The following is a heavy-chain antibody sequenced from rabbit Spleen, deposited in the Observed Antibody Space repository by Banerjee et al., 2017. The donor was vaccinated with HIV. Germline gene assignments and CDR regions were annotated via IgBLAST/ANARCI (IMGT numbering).Heavy chain of an antibody. V-gene: IGHV1S45*01. CDR1: GFSFSNKAV. D-gene: IGHD8-1*01. CDR3: ARDAGSGPYIDGYFNL. J-gene: IGHJ4*01. Sequence: QEQLEESGGGLVKPEGSLKLSCTASGFSFSNKAVMCWVRQAPGKGLEWIACINAVTGKAVYASWAKGRFAISKTSSTTVTLQMTSLTVADTATYFCARDAGSGPYIDGYFNLWGQGTLVTVS. CDR2: INAVTGKA.